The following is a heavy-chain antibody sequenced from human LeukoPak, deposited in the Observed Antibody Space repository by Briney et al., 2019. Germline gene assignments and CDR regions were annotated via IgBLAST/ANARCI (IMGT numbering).Heavy chain of an antibody. CDR1: GGSISSYY. Sequence: SETLSLTCTVSGGSISSYYWSWIRQPPGKGLEWIGYIYYSGSTNYNPSLKSRVTISVDTSKNQFSLKLSSVTAADTAVYYCARDAMDAFDIWGQGTMVTVSS. CDR2: IYYSGST. J-gene: IGHJ3*02. V-gene: IGHV4-59*01. CDR3: ARDAMDAFDI.